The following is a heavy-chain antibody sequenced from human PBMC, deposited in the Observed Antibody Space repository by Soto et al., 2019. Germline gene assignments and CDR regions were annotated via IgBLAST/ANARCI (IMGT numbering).Heavy chain of an antibody. D-gene: IGHD4-4*01. Sequence: ASVKVSCKASGYTFTGYYMHWVRQAPGQGLERMGWINPNSGGTNYAQKFQGWVTMTRDTSISTAYMELSRLRSDDTAVYYCASVRLDYSSLGDYYYYGMDVWGQGTTVTVSS. CDR1: GYTFTGYY. CDR2: INPNSGGT. V-gene: IGHV1-2*04. J-gene: IGHJ6*02. CDR3: ASVRLDYSSLGDYYYYGMDV.